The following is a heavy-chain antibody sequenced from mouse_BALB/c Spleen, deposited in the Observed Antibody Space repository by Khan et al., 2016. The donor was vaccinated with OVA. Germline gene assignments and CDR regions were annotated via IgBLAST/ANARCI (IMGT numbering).Heavy chain of an antibody. D-gene: IGHD1-3*01. V-gene: IGHV1S137*01. CDR2: ISTYYGDA. CDR3: ARGSGNSRFAY. CDR1: GYSFTDFA. Sequence: VQLKESGAELVRPGVSVKISCKGSGYSFTDFAMHWVKQSHAKSLEWIGVISTYYGDANYNQKFRGKATMTVDKSSSTAYMELARLTSEEPAIYYCARGSGNSRFAYWGQGTLVTVSA. J-gene: IGHJ3*01.